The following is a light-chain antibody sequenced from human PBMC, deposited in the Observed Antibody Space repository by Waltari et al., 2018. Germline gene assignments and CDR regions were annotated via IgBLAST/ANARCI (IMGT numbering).Light chain of an antibody. V-gene: IGLV2-23*02. Sequence: QSTLTQPASVSGSLGQSITISCIGTSGDVGNYNLVSWYQQHPGKAPKFMIYGVNTRPSGVSNRYSGAKSGNTASLTIAGLQGEDEAIYFCSSYAAYNTVIFGGGTKVTVL. CDR2: GVN. CDR1: SGDVGNYNL. J-gene: IGLJ2*01. CDR3: SSYAAYNTVI.